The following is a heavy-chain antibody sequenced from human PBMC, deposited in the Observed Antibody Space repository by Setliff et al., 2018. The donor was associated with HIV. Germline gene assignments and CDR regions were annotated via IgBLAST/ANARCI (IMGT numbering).Heavy chain of an antibody. CDR1: GYTFTSYS. V-gene: IGHV1-69*13. CDR3: ARAQPTNRIAAAGFDY. CDR2: IIPLFGTE. D-gene: IGHD6-13*01. J-gene: IGHJ4*02. Sequence: SAKVSCKASGYTFTSYSLNWVRQAPGQGLEWMGGIIPLFGTENYAQKFQGRVTITADESTSTAYMELSSLRSEDTAVYYCARAQPTNRIAAAGFDYWGQGTLVTVSS.